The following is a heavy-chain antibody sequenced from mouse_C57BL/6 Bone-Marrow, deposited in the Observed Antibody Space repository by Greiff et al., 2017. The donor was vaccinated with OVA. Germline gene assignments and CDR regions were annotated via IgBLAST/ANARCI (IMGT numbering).Heavy chain of an antibody. J-gene: IGHJ4*01. CDR2: ISYDGSN. V-gene: IGHV3-6*01. D-gene: IGHD2-5*01. CDR1: GYSITSGYY. CDR3: ARNAYYSNYDYYAMDY. Sequence: EVKVEESGPGLVKPSQSLSLTCSVTGYSITSGYYWNWIRQFPGNKPEWMGYISYDGSNNYNPSLKNRISITRDTSKNQFFLKLNSVTTEDTATYYCARNAYYSNYDYYAMDYWGQGTSVTVSS.